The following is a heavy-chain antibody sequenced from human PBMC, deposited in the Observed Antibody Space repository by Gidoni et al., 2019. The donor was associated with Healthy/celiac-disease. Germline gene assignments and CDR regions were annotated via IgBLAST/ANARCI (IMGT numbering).Heavy chain of an antibody. D-gene: IGHD5-18*01. J-gene: IGHJ6*02. CDR3: AVSGYRAGLYYYYGMDV. CDR2: IIPIFGTA. V-gene: IGHV1-69*01. CDR1: GGTFSSYA. Sequence: QVQLVQSGAEVKKPGSSVKVSCKASGGTFSSYAISWVRQAPGQGLEWMGGIIPIFGTANYAQKFQGRVTITADESTSTAYMELSSLRSEDTAVYYCAVSGYRAGLYYYYGMDVWGQGTTVTVSS.